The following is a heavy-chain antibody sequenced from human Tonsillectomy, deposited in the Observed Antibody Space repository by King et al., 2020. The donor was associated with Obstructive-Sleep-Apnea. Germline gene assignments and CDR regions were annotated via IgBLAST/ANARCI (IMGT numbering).Heavy chain of an antibody. CDR2: ISYDGSNK. V-gene: IGHV3-30*04. J-gene: IGHJ6*02. CDR1: GFTFSSYA. Sequence: QVQLVESGGGVVQPGRSLRLSCAASGFTFSSYAMHWVRQAPGKGLEWVSVISYDGSNKYYADSVKGRFTTSRDNSKNTLYLQMNSLRAEDSAVYYCARENSYCSGTSCIYFYYGMDVWGQGTTVTVSS. D-gene: IGHD2-2*01. CDR3: ARENSYCSGTSCIYFYYGMDV.